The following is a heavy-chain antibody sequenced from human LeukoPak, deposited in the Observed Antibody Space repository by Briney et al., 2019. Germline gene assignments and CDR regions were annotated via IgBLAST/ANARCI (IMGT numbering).Heavy chain of an antibody. CDR3: ARSAYGSGSYYNEY. D-gene: IGHD3-10*01. V-gene: IGHV4-61*02. CDR1: GGSISSSSYY. J-gene: IGHJ4*02. CDR2: IYTSGST. Sequence: SETLSLTCTVSGGSISSSSYYWSWIRQPAGKGLEWIGRIYTSGSTNYNPSLKSRVTMSVDTSKNQFSLKLSSVTAADTAVYYCARSAYGSGSYYNEYWGQGTLVTVSS.